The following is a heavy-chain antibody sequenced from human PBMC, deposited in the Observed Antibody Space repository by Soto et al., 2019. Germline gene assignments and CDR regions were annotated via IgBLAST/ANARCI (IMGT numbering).Heavy chain of an antibody. CDR2: INHSGST. V-gene: IGHV4-34*01. D-gene: IGHD3-22*01. J-gene: IGHJ4*02. Sequence: SETLSLTCAVYGGSFSGYYWSWIRQPPGKGLEWIGEINHSGSTNYNPSLKSRVTISVDTSKNQFSLKLSSVTAADPAVYYCARTGYFVPFDYWGQGTLVTVSS. CDR3: ARTGYFVPFDY. CDR1: GGSFSGYY.